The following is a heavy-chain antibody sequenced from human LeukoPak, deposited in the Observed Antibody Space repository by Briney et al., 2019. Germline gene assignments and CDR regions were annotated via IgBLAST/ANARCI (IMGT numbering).Heavy chain of an antibody. CDR3: ARRPHDYGDSLDY. CDR1: GYSFSDYW. CDR2: IYPGDSDT. D-gene: IGHD4-17*01. Sequence: GESLKISCKASGYSFSDYWIGWVRQMPGKGLEWMGNIYPGDSDTRYSPSFQGQVTISADKSISTAYLQWSSLKASDTAMYYCARRPHDYGDSLDYWGQGTLVTVSS. V-gene: IGHV5-51*01. J-gene: IGHJ4*02.